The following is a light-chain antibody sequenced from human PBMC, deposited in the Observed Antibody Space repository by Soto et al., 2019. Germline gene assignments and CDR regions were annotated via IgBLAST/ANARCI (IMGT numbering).Light chain of an antibody. CDR3: SSYAGSSTLYV. CDR2: EVT. Sequence: QSVLTQPASVSGSPGQSITISCTGTSSDVGGYNYVSWYQQHPGKAPKLVIYEVTKRPSGVPDRFSGSKSGNTASLTVSGLQAEDEADYYCSSYAGSSTLYVFGTGTKVTVL. CDR1: SSDVGGYNY. V-gene: IGLV2-8*01. J-gene: IGLJ1*01.